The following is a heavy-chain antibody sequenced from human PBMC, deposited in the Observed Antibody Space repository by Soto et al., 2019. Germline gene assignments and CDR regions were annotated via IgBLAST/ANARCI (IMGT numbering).Heavy chain of an antibody. J-gene: IGHJ4*02. CDR1: GGTFSNDI. CDR2: IVLLLNIA. Sequence: QVQLVQSGAEVKKPGSSVKVSCESSGGTFSNDIITWVRQAPGQGLEWMGRIVLLLNIANYAQKFQGRVTITADKSTGTAYMELNSLTSEDTAAYYCVKNSPLGSTFSGYGGFDYWGQGTLVTVSS. CDR3: VKNSPLGSTFSGYGGFDY. V-gene: IGHV1-69*02. D-gene: IGHD5-12*01.